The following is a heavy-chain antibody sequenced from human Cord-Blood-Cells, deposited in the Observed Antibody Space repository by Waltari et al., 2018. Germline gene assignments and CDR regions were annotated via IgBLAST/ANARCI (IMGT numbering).Heavy chain of an antibody. CDR2: ISSSSSYI. Sequence: EVQLVESGGGLVKPGGSLRLSCAASAFTFSSYSMNLVRQAPGKGLEWVSSISSSSSYIYYADSVKGRFTIYRDNAKNSLYRQMNSLRAEDTAVYYCARGPTIFGVVTHFDYWGQGTLVTVSS. CDR1: AFTFSSYS. D-gene: IGHD3-3*01. J-gene: IGHJ4*02. V-gene: IGHV3-21*01. CDR3: ARGPTIFGVVTHFDY.